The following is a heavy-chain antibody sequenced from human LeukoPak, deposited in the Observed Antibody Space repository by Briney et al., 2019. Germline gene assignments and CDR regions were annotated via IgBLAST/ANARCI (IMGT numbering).Heavy chain of an antibody. V-gene: IGHV3-48*01. CDR1: GFTFSSSA. CDR3: ARDTHYYGSGSPAFDI. Sequence: TGGSLRLSCAASGFTFSSSAMNWVRQAPGKGLEWVSYISSSSVTIHYADSVKGRFTISRDNAKNSLYLQMNSLRAEDTALYYCARDTHYYGSGSPAFDIWGQGTMVTVSS. D-gene: IGHD3-10*01. J-gene: IGHJ3*02. CDR2: ISSSSVTI.